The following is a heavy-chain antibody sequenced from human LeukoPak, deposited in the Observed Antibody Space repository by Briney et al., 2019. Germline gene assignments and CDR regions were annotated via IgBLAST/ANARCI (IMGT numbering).Heavy chain of an antibody. J-gene: IGHJ5*02. V-gene: IGHV1-2*02. CDR2: IKPNSGGT. CDR1: GYTFTGYY. CDR3: ARGDDVLTGNRDWFDP. Sequence: ASVKVSCKASGYTFTGYYMHWVRQAPGQGLEWMGWIKPNSGGTNYAQKFQGRVSMTRDTSISTAYMEMSRLTSDDTAVYYCARGDDVLTGNRDWFDPWGQGTLVTVFS. D-gene: IGHD3-9*01.